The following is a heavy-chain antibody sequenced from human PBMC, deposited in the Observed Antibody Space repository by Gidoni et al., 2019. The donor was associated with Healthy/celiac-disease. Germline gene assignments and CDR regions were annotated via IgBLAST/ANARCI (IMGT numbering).Heavy chain of an antibody. CDR1: GGSISSSSYY. D-gene: IGHD6-13*01. Sequence: QLQLQESGPGLVKPSETLSLTCTVSGGSISSSSYYWGWIRQPPGKGLEWIGSIYYSGSTYYNPSLKSRVTISVDTSKNQFSLKLSSVTAADTAVYYCARLGHSSSWYGLDYWGQGTLVTVSS. CDR2: IYYSGST. CDR3: ARLGHSSSWYGLDY. V-gene: IGHV4-39*01. J-gene: IGHJ4*02.